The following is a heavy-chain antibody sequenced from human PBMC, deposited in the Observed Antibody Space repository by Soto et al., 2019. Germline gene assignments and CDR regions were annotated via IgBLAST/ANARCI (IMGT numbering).Heavy chain of an antibody. CDR2: ISPDNGNP. Sequence: QVQLVQSGGEVKKPGASVKVSCKASGYTFTIYGINWVRQAPGQGLEWMGWISPDNGNPNYARKLQGRGTMTADTSTSTAYMELRSLRSDDTGVYYCARALGYSGYAGMDVWGQGTTVTVSS. CDR3: ARALGYSGYAGMDV. CDR1: GYTFTIYG. D-gene: IGHD5-12*01. V-gene: IGHV1-18*01. J-gene: IGHJ6*02.